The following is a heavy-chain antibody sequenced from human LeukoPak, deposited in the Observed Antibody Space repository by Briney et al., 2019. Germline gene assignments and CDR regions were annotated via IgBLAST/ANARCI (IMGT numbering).Heavy chain of an antibody. CDR3: ARDGGITMVPYYYYGMDV. D-gene: IGHD3-10*01. Sequence: GASVKVSCKASGYTFTSYGISWVRQAPGQGLEWMGWISAYNGNTNYAQKLQGRVTMTTDTSTSTAYMELRSLRSDDTAVYYCARDGGITMVPYYYYGMDVWGQGTTVTVSS. V-gene: IGHV1-18*01. J-gene: IGHJ6*02. CDR1: GYTFTSYG. CDR2: ISAYNGNT.